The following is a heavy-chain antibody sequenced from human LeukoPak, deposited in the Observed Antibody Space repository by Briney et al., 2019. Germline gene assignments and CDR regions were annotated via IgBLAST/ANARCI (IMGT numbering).Heavy chain of an antibody. D-gene: IGHD2-2*01. J-gene: IGHJ5*02. CDR3: ASDIVVVPAGIGDNWFDP. CDR2: IIPIFGTA. Sequence: SVKVSCEASGGTFSSYAISWVRQAPGQGLEWMGRIIPIFGTANYAQKFQGRVTITTDESTSTAYMELSSLRSEDTAVYYCASDIVVVPAGIGDNWFDPWGQGTLVTVSS. V-gene: IGHV1-69*05. CDR1: GGTFSSYA.